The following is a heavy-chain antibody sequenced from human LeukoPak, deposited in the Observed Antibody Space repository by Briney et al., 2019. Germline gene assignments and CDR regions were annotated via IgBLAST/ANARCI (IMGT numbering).Heavy chain of an antibody. CDR3: ARDRNYDFWSGYPDAFDI. CDR1: GFTFSSYA. V-gene: IGHV3-30-3*01. CDR2: ISYDGGNK. Sequence: GSLRLSCAASGFTFSSYAMHWVRQAPGKGLEWVAVISYDGGNKYYADSVKGRFTISRDNSKNTLYLQMNSLRAEDTAVYYCARDRNYDFWSGYPDAFDIWGQGTMVTVSS. J-gene: IGHJ3*02. D-gene: IGHD3-3*01.